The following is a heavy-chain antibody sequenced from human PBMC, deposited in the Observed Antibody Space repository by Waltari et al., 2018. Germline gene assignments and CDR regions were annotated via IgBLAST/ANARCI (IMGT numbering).Heavy chain of an antibody. CDR1: GFTFSSYA. J-gene: IGHJ4*02. CDR3: ASGKQSSSWSVGGLY. V-gene: IGHV3-30-3*01. D-gene: IGHD6-13*01. Sequence: QVQLVESGGGVVQPGRSLRLSCAASGFTFSSYAMHWVRQAPGKGREWVAVIADDESNKYYAGTVKGRFTISRDNSKNTLYLQMNSRRAEDTAVYYCASGKQSSSWSVGGLYWGQGTLVTVSS. CDR2: IADDESNK.